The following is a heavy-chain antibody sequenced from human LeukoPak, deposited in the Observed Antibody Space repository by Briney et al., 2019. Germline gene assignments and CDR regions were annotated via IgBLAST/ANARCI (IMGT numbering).Heavy chain of an antibody. V-gene: IGHV3-11*04. J-gene: IGHJ6*03. D-gene: IGHD3-3*01. CDR3: ARGPMFYYDLHMDV. CDR2: ISSSGSTI. Sequence: PGGSLRLSCAASGFTFSDYYMSWIRQAPGKGLEWVSYISSSGSTIYYADSVKGRFTISRDNAKNSLYLQMNSLRAEDTAVYYCARGPMFYYDLHMDVWGKGTTVTVSS. CDR1: GFTFSDYY.